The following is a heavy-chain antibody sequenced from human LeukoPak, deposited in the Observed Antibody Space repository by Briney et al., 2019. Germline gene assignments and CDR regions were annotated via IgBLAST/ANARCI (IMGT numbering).Heavy chain of an antibody. CDR2: ISSSSSYI. J-gene: IGHJ4*02. V-gene: IGHV3-21*01. CDR3: ARGHLYSPPVGYYFDY. CDR1: GFTFSNAW. Sequence: GGSLRLSCAASGFTFSNAWMNRVRQAPGKGLEWVSSISSSSSYIYYADSVKGRFTISRDNAKNSLYLQMNSLRAEDTAVYYCARGHLYSPPVGYYFDYWGQGTLVTVSS. D-gene: IGHD4-11*01.